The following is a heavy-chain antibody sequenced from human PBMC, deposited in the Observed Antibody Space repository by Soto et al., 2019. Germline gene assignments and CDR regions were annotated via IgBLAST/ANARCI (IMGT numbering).Heavy chain of an antibody. Sequence: GESLKISCKGSGYSFTSYWIGWVRQMPGKGLEWMGIIYPGDSDTRYSPSFQGQVTISADKSISTAYLQWSSLKASDTAMYYCARPRRGPTLWFGELKDSRHDAFDIWGQGTMVTVSS. CDR1: GYSFTSYW. CDR3: ARPRRGPTLWFGELKDSRHDAFDI. CDR2: IYPGDSDT. D-gene: IGHD3-10*01. J-gene: IGHJ3*02. V-gene: IGHV5-51*01.